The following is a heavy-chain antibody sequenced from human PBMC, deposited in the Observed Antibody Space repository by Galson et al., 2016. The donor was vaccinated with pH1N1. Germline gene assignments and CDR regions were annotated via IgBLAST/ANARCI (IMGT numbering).Heavy chain of an antibody. Sequence: SLRLSCAASGFIFSDYWMHWVRQAPGKGLEWVANIRQDGSEKYYVDSVKGRFTISRDNAKNSLYLQMNSLRAEDTAVYYCARRYFDLWGRGTLDTVSS. CDR1: GFIFSDYW. CDR3: ARRYFDL. CDR2: IRQDGSEK. V-gene: IGHV3-7*01. J-gene: IGHJ2*01.